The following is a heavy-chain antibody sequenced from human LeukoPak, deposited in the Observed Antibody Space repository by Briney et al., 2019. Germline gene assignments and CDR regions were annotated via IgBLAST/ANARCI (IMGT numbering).Heavy chain of an antibody. J-gene: IGHJ3*02. CDR1: GYSISSGYY. CDR2: IYHSGST. Sequence: SETLSLTCAVSGYSISSGYYWGWIRQPPGKGLEWIGSIYHSGSTYYNPSLKSRVTISVDTSKNQFSLKLSSVTAADTAVYYCARDRDAFDIWGQGTMVTVSS. V-gene: IGHV4-38-2*02. CDR3: ARDRDAFDI.